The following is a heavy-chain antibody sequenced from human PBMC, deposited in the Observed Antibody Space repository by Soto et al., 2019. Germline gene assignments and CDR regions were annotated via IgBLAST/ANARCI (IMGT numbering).Heavy chain of an antibody. V-gene: IGHV1-24*01. Sequence: ASVKVSCKVSGYTLTELSMHWVRQAPGKGLEWMGGFDPEDGETIYVQKFQGRVTMTEDTSTDTAYMELSSLRSEDTAVYYCATDYYGSGSYFDYWGQGTLVTVSS. J-gene: IGHJ4*02. CDR2: FDPEDGET. CDR1: GYTLTELS. CDR3: ATDYYGSGSYFDY. D-gene: IGHD3-10*01.